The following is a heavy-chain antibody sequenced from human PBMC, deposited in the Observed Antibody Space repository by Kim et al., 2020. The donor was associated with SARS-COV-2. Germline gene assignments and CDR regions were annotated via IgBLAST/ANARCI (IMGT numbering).Heavy chain of an antibody. CDR1: GFTFDDYA. Sequence: GGSLRLSCAAPGFTFDDYAMHWVRQAPGKGLEWVSGISWNSGSIGYADSVKGRFTISRDNAKNSLYLQMNSLRAEDTALYYCAKVEYYGSGFFFDYWGQGTLVTVSS. J-gene: IGHJ4*02. CDR3: AKVEYYGSGFFFDY. CDR2: ISWNSGSI. D-gene: IGHD3-10*01. V-gene: IGHV3-9*01.